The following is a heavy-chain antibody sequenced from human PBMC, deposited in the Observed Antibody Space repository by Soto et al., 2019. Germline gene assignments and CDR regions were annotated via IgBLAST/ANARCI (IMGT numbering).Heavy chain of an antibody. J-gene: IGHJ4*02. Sequence: GGSLRLSCTASGFTFSEYSMSWVRQAPGKGLEWVSSITHSGTYVYYADSVKGRFTISRDSASNSLFLQMTSLRAEDTAVYHCARARGHDWYSDYWGQGTLVTVSS. CDR3: ARARGHDWYSDY. D-gene: IGHD5-12*01. CDR2: ITHSGTYV. V-gene: IGHV3-21*01. CDR1: GFTFSEYS.